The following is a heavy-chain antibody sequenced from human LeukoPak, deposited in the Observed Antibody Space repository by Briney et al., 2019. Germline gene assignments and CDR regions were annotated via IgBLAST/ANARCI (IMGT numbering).Heavy chain of an antibody. CDR1: GFTFSSYW. Sequence: GGSLRLSRAASGFTFSSYWMSWVRQAPGKGLEWVAVISYDGSNKYYADSVKGRFTISRDNSKNTLYLQMNSLRAEDAAVYYCAKADGGYCSGGSCYGQSVNYWGQGTLVTVSS. V-gene: IGHV3-30*18. J-gene: IGHJ4*02. CDR3: AKADGGYCSGGSCYGQSVNY. CDR2: ISYDGSNK. D-gene: IGHD2-15*01.